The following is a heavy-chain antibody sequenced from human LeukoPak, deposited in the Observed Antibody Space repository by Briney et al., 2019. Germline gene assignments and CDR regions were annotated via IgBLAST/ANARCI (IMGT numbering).Heavy chain of an antibody. D-gene: IGHD2-15*01. V-gene: IGHV3-23*01. CDR2: ISGSGGST. CDR3: ARGGGYCSDGSCSI. J-gene: IGHJ3*02. Sequence: GGSLRLSCAASGFTFSSYGMSWVRQAPGKGLEWVSAISGSGGSTYYADSMKGRFTISRDNSKNTLYLQMNSLRAEDTAVYYCARGGGYCSDGSCSIWGQGTMVTVSS. CDR1: GFTFSSYG.